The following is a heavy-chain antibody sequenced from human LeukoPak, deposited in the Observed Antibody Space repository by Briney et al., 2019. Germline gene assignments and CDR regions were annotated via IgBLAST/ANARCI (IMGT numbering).Heavy chain of an antibody. D-gene: IGHD4-17*01. J-gene: IGHJ5*02. CDR2: ISSSGTYI. Sequence: GGSLRLSCAASGFSFGSYRMNWVRQAPGKGLEWVSSISSSGTYIYYADSVKDRFTISRDNSKNTLYLQMNSLRAEDTAVYYCAKETTTVTDWFDPWGQGTLVTVSS. V-gene: IGHV3-21*01. CDR3: AKETTTVTDWFDP. CDR1: GFSFGSYR.